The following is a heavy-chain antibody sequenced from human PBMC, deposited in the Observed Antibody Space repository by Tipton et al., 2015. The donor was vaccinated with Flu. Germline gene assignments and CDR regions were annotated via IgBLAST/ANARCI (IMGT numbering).Heavy chain of an antibody. D-gene: IGHD4-11*01. J-gene: IGHJ5*02. V-gene: IGHV4-38-2*01. CDR2: ISHSGSA. Sequence: TLSLTCAVSGYSISSGYYWAWIRQPPGGGLEWIGSISHSGSADYNPSLKSRVTISVDTSKNQFSLKMKSVTAADKAVYYCVRRDYSNYVSDPKSWFDPWGQGTLVTVSS. CDR1: GYSISSGYY. CDR3: VRRDYSNYVSDPKSWFDP.